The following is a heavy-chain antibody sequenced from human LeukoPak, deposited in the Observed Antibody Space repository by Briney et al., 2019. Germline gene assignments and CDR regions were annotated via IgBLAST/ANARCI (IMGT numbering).Heavy chain of an antibody. CDR3: ATTLSGWSPPQTSYYSYYMDV. D-gene: IGHD6-19*01. CDR1: GFTFSSYA. CDR2: FSGSGGST. V-gene: IGHV3-23*01. J-gene: IGHJ6*03. Sequence: GGSLRLSCAASGFTFSSYAMSWVRQAPGKGLEWVSSFSGSGGSTNYADSVKGRFTISRDNAKNSLYLQMNSLRVEDTAVYYCATTLSGWSPPQTSYYSYYMDVWGKGTTVTISS.